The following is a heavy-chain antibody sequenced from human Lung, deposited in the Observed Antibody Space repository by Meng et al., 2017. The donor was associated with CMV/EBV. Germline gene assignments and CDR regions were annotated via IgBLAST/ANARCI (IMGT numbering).Heavy chain of an antibody. V-gene: IGHV3-23*03. D-gene: IGHD2-2*02. CDR3: ATMYCGTTSCYIFDF. Sequence: SCAASGFTFSDFAMSWVRQAPGKGLEWVSVICSGGRSTPYADSVKGRFTISRDNSKNTLYLQMNRLRADDTAVYYCATMYCGTTSCYIFDFWGLGNXVTVSS. J-gene: IGHJ4*02. CDR1: GFTFSDFA. CDR2: ICSGGRST.